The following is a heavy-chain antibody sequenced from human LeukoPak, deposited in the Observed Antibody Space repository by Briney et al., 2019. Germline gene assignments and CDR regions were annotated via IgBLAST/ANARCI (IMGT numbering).Heavy chain of an antibody. Sequence: PSETLSLTCTVSGGSISSSRDYWAWLRQPPGTGLEWIANIYYSGSTYYSPSLKSRVTISVDTSKNQFSLKLSSVTAADTAVYYCASEDYSSSSDAFDIWGQGTMVTVSS. J-gene: IGHJ3*02. D-gene: IGHD6-6*01. CDR3: ASEDYSSSSDAFDI. V-gene: IGHV4-39*01. CDR2: IYYSGST. CDR1: GGSISSSRDY.